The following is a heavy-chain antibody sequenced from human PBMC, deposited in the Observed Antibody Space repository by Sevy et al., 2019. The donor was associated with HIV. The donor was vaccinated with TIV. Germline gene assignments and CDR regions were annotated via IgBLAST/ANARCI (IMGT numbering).Heavy chain of an antibody. J-gene: IGHJ3*01. CDR2: IIPMFGTP. CDR3: ATDQSSGPVVMYALAS. V-gene: IGHV1-69*13. Sequence: ASVKVSCRASGDTFESYSINWVRQAPGQGLEWMGGIIPMFGTPNYAQKFRDRVTITADESTNTAFMELSSLRSDDTATYYCATDQSSGPVVMYALASWGHGTLVTVSS. CDR1: GDTFESYS. D-gene: IGHD1-1*01.